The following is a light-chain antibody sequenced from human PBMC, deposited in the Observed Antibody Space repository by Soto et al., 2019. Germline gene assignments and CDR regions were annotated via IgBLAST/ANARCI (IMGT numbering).Light chain of an antibody. CDR2: SNT. CDR3: ASWDDSLNGWV. V-gene: IGLV1-44*01. Sequence: QSVLTQPPSASGTPGQRVTISCSGSSSNIGSNIVNWYQQLPGTAPRLLIHSNTQRPSGVPDRFSGSKSGTSASLAISGLQSEDEADYYCASWDDSLNGWVFGGGTKLTVL. CDR1: SSNIGSNI. J-gene: IGLJ3*02.